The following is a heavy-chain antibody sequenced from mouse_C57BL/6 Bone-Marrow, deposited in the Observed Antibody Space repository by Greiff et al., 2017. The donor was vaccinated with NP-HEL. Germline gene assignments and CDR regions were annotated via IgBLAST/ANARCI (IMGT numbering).Heavy chain of an antibody. J-gene: IGHJ2*01. CDR1: GYTFTSYW. CDR3: ASLFITTVVAYY. CDR2: IHPNSGST. D-gene: IGHD1-1*01. V-gene: IGHV1-64*01. Sequence: QVQLKQPGAELVKPGASVKLSCKASGYTFTSYWMHWVKQRPGQGLEWIGMIHPNSGSTNYNEKFKSKATLTVDKSSSTAYIQLSSLTSEDSAVYYCASLFITTVVAYYWGQGTTLTVSS.